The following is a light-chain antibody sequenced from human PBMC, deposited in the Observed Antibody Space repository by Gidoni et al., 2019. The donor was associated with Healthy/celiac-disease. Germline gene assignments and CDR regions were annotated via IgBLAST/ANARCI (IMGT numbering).Light chain of an antibody. V-gene: IGKV1-13*02. CDR2: DSS. J-gene: IGKJ1*01. CDR1: QGISSA. CDR3: HQFNSYPRT. Sequence: AIQLTQSPSSLSASVGDRVTITCRASQGISSALALYQQKPGKAPKLLIYDSSSLESGVPSRFSGSGSGTAFTLTISILQPEDFATYYCHQFNSYPRTFGQGTKVEIK.